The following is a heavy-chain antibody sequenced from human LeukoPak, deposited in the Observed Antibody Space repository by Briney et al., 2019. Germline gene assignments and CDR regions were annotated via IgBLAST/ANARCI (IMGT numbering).Heavy chain of an antibody. V-gene: IGHV1-2*02. CDR2: INPNSGGT. CDR3: ARESRRYAFDI. CDR1: GYTFTSYD. Sequence: ASVKVSCKASGYTFTSYDINWVRQAPGQGLEWMGWINPNSGGTNYAQKFQGRVTMTRDTSISTAYMELSRLRSDDTAVYYCARESRRYAFDIWGQGTMVTVSS. J-gene: IGHJ3*02.